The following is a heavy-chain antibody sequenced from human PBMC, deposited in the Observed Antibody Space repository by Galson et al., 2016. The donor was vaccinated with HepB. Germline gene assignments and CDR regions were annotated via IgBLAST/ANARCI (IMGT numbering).Heavy chain of an antibody. CDR2: ITSSGNYI. J-gene: IGHJ6*02. CDR1: GFSFRTSV. CDR3: AREVEGLDV. V-gene: IGHV3-21*01. Sequence: SLRLSCAASGFSFRTSVMNWVRQPPGKGLEWVSSITSSGNYIQFADSLKGRFTISRDNARNSLFPQMNSLRAEDTAVYYCAREVEGLDVWGQGTTVTVSS.